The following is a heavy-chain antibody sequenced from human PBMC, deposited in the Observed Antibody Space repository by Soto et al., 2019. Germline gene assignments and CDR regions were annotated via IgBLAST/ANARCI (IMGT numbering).Heavy chain of an antibody. CDR2: MNPNSGNT. Sequence: QVQLVQSGAEVKKPGASVKVSCKASGYTFTSYDINWVRQATGQGLEWMGWMNPNSGNTAYAQKFQGRVTMTSNTSKSTGYIGLGSLRSEETAVYFRAGGRPDGYDHWGQGTLVTVSS. J-gene: IGHJ5*02. CDR1: GYTFTSYD. V-gene: IGHV1-8*01. D-gene: IGHD6-25*01. CDR3: AGGRPDGYDH.